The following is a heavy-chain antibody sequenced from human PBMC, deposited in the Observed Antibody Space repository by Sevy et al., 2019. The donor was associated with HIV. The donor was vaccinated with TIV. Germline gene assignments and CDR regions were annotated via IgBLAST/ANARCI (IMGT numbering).Heavy chain of an antibody. V-gene: IGHV3-23*01. J-gene: IGHJ4*02. CDR2: ISGSGGST. CDR3: AKGYGSGSPPDY. D-gene: IGHD3-10*01. CDR1: GFIFNSYA. Sequence: GGSLRLSCAASGFIFNSYAMSWVRQAPGKGLEWVSSISGSGGSTYYADSVKGRFTISRDNFRKMEDLQVNTLRAEDTAVYYCAKGYGSGSPPDYWGQGTLVTVSS.